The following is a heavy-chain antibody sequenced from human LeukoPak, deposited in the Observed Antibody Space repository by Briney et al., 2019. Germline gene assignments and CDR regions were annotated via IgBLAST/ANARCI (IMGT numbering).Heavy chain of an antibody. D-gene: IGHD3-22*01. Sequence: GGSLRLSCAASGFTFSSYAMSWVRQAPGKGLEWVSGINWNGGSTGYADSVKGRFTISRDNAKNSLYLQMNSLRAEDTALYYCARHLRVYYDSSGCFDYWGQGTLVTVSS. CDR2: INWNGGST. J-gene: IGHJ4*02. V-gene: IGHV3-20*04. CDR3: ARHLRVYYDSSGCFDY. CDR1: GFTFSSYA.